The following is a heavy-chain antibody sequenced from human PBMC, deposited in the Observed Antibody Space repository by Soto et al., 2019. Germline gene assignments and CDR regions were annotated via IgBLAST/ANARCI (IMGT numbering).Heavy chain of an antibody. Sequence: EAQLLESGGGLVQPGGSLRLSCAASGFTFSTYAMSWVRQAPGKGLEWVSAISASGTSTYYADSVKGRFTISRDNSKNTLYLQMSSLRVEDTAVYYCEGRYCISSSCYVSGPDYWGQGALVTVSS. V-gene: IGHV3-23*01. CDR1: GFTFSTYA. J-gene: IGHJ4*02. D-gene: IGHD2-2*01. CDR3: EGRYCISSSCYVSGPDY. CDR2: ISASGTST.